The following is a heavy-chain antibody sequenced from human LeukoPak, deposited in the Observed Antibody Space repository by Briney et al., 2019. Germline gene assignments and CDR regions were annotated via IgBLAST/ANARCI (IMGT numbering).Heavy chain of an antibody. CDR1: GYSFSSKW. CDR3: AGLVVRGVIMYYFDY. V-gene: IGHV5-51*01. J-gene: IGHJ4*02. D-gene: IGHD3-10*02. Sequence: GESLKISCKGSGYSFSSKWIGWVRQMPGKGLEWMGIIYPGDSDTRYSPSFQGQVTISADKSISTAYLQWSSLKASDTAMYYCAGLVVRGVIMYYFDYWGQGSLVTVSS. CDR2: IYPGDSDT.